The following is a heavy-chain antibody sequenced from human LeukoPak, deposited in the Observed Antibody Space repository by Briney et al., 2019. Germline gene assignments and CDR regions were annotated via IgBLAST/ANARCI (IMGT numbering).Heavy chain of an antibody. D-gene: IGHD3-3*01. CDR2: ISYDGSNK. CDR1: GFTFSSYA. J-gene: IGHJ4*02. V-gene: IGHV3-30-3*01. CDR3: ARAGRFWEWFFRFLDY. Sequence: GGSLRLSCAASGFTFSSYAMHWVRQAPGKGLEWVAVISYDGSNKYYADSVKGRFTISRDNSKNTLYLQMNSLRAEDTAVYYCARAGRFWEWFFRFLDYWGQGTLVTVSS.